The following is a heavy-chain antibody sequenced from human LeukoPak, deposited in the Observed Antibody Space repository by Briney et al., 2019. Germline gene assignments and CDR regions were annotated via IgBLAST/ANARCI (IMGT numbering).Heavy chain of an antibody. V-gene: IGHV1-2*04. CDR3: ARGDYYMDV. CDR1: GYSFIDYY. Sequence: ASVKVSCKASGYSFIDYYIHWVRQAPGQGLEWMGWINPNSGGTNHAQKFQGWVTMTRDTSISTAYMELSRLRSDDTAVYYCARGDYYMDVWGKGTTVTVSS. J-gene: IGHJ6*03. CDR2: INPNSGGT.